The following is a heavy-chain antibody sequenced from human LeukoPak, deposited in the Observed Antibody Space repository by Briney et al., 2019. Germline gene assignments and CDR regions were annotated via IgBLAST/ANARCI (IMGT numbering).Heavy chain of an antibody. CDR3: ARYDILTGCDY. D-gene: IGHD3-9*01. CDR1: GGSISSGGYS. CDR2: IYHSGST. V-gene: IGHV4-30-2*01. J-gene: IGHJ4*02. Sequence: SETLSLTCAVSGGSISSGGYSWSWIRQPPGKGLEWIGYIYHSGSTYYNPSLKSRVTISVDRSKNQFSLKLSSVTAADTAVYYCARYDILTGCDYWGQGTLVTVSS.